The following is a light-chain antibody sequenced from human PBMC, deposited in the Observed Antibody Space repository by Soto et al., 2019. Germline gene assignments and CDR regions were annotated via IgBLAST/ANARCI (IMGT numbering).Light chain of an antibody. V-gene: IGKV1-5*03. CDR1: QSINIW. J-gene: IGKJ1*01. Sequence: DLQMTQSPSTLSASVEDRVTITCRASQSINIWLAWYQQKPGRAPKLLIHKASTLESGVPSRFSGSGSGTEFTLTISSLQPDDFATYYCQQYNVYWTFGQGTKVDIK. CDR2: KAS. CDR3: QQYNVYWT.